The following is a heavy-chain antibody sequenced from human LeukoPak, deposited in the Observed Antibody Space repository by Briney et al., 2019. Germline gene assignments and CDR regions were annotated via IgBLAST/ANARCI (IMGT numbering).Heavy chain of an antibody. D-gene: IGHD2-2*01. CDR2: ISYDGSNK. V-gene: IGHV3-30*04. CDR1: GFTFSSYA. J-gene: IGHJ3*02. Sequence: GGSLRLSCAASGFTFSSYAMHWVRHAPGKGLEWMAVISYDGSNKYYADSVKGRFTISRDNSKNTLYLQMNSLRAEDTAVYYCARQYCSSTSCYGDDAFDIWGQGTMVTVSS. CDR3: ARQYCSSTSCYGDDAFDI.